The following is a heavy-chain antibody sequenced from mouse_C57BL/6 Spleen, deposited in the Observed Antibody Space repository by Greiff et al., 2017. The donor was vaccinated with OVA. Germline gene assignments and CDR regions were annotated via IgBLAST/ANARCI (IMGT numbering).Heavy chain of an antibody. V-gene: IGHV1-42*01. CDR1: GYSFTGYY. J-gene: IGHJ3*01. D-gene: IGHD2-4*01. CDR2: INPSTGGT. CDR3: ARADDYDEGFAY. Sequence: VQLQQSGPELVKPGASVKISCKASGYSFTGYYMNWVKQSPEKSLEWIGEINPSTGGTTYNQKFKAKATLTVDKSSSTAYMQRKSLTSEDSAVYYCARADDYDEGFAYWGQGTLVTVSA.